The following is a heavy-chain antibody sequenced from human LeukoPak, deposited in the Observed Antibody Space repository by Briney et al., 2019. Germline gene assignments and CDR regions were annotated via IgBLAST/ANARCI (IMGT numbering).Heavy chain of an antibody. Sequence: GGSLRLSCAASGFTFSSYEMNWVRQAPGKGLEWVSYISSSGSTIYYADSVKGRFTISRDNAKNSLYLQMNSLRAEDTAVYYCARYYGDYEDGWFWDYWGQGTLVTVSS. CDR2: ISSSGSTI. V-gene: IGHV3-48*03. D-gene: IGHD4-17*01. J-gene: IGHJ4*02. CDR3: ARYYGDYEDGWFWDY. CDR1: GFTFSSYE.